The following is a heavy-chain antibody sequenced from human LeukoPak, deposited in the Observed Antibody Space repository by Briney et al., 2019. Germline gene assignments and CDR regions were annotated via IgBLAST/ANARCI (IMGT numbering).Heavy chain of an antibody. D-gene: IGHD5-12*01. J-gene: IGHJ4*02. CDR2: IYYSGST. CDR1: GGSISSSSYY. CDR3: ARVANSGYRQKRDY. V-gene: IGHV4-39*07. Sequence: PSETLSLTCTVSGGSISSSSYYWGWIRQPPGKGLEWIGSIYYSGSTYYNPSLKSRVTISVDTSKNQFSLKLSSVTAADTAVYYCARVANSGYRQKRDYWGQGTLVTVSS.